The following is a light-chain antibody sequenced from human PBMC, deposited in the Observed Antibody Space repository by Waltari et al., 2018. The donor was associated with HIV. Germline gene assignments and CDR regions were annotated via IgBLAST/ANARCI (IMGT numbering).Light chain of an antibody. Sequence: QSALTQPASVSGSPGQSITVSCSGTSSDIGDYNYVSWYQQHPDKAPKLRIYDVTERPSGVSSRFSGSRSGNTASLTISGLQAEDEADYYCSSYTSDSPYVFGTGTKVTVL. V-gene: IGLV2-14*03. CDR3: SSYTSDSPYV. CDR1: SSDIGDYNY. J-gene: IGLJ1*01. CDR2: DVT.